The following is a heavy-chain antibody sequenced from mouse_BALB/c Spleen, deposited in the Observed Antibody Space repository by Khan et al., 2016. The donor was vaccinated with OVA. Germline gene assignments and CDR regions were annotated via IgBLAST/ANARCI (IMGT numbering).Heavy chain of an antibody. D-gene: IGHD2-3*01. V-gene: IGHV1-81*01. CDR3: ARGDGYYVYFDY. CDR1: GYTFSYYV. J-gene: IGHJ2*01. Sequence: VQLQESGPELVKPGPSVKISCTASGYTFSYYVITWVNQRTGKGLEWIGEIYPGSDNAYYTARFTGKATLTADTSSNTTLMQLSSLTSEDSAVYFGARGDGYYVYFDYWGQGTTVTVSS. CDR2: IYPGSDNA.